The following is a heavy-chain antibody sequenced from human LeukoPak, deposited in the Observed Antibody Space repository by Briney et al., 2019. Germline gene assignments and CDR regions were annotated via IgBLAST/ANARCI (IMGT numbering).Heavy chain of an antibody. J-gene: IGHJ4*02. CDR2: IWSDGTNR. D-gene: IGHD4-11*01. CDR1: GFTFNHYG. CDR3: ARDAQRGFDYSNSLQY. Sequence: GGSLTLSCAATGFTFNHYGMHWVRQAPGKGQEWVAVIWSDGTNRYYSDSVKGRVTISRADSRKTAYLHMNRLRPKDTGMYYCARDAQRGFDYSNSLQYWGQGTPVTVSS. V-gene: IGHV3-33*01.